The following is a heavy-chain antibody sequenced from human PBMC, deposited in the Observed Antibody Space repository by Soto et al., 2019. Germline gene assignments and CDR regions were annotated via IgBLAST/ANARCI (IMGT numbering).Heavy chain of an antibody. CDR3: AKAYSNFWRGFTNIDY. Sequence: GGSRRVAWAACGCSFSSDGMHWVRRAPGKGLEWVAVISYDGSNKYYADSVKGRFTISRDNSKNTLYLQMNSLRAEDTAVYYCAKAYSNFWRGFTNIDYSGQLLLATVS. D-gene: IGHD3-3*01. V-gene: IGHV3-30*18. CDR2: ISYDGSNK. CDR1: GCSFSSDG. J-gene: IGHJ4*02.